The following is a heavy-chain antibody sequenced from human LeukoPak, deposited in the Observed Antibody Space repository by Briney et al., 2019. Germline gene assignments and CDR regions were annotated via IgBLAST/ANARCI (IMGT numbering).Heavy chain of an antibody. CDR1: GGSISSSSYY. D-gene: IGHD6-6*01. CDR2: IYYSGST. V-gene: IGHV4-39*01. J-gene: IGHJ4*02. Sequence: NPSETLSLTCTVSGGSISSSSYYWGWIRQPPGKGLEWIGSIYYSGSTYYNPSLKSRVTISVDTSKNQFSLKLSSVTAADTAVYYCARAGLGTARQSDYWGQGTLVTVSS. CDR3: ARAGLGTARQSDY.